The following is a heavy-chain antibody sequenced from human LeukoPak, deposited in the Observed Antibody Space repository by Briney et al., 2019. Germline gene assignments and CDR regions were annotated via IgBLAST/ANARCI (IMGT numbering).Heavy chain of an antibody. Sequence: SETLSLTCTVSGGSISSSSYYWSWIRQPPGKGLEWIGYIYYSGSTNYNPSLKSRVTISVDTSKNQFSLKLSSVTAADTAVYYCARTGDDTPFYYSYYGMDVWGQGTTVTVSS. J-gene: IGHJ6*02. V-gene: IGHV4-61*05. CDR3: ARTGDDTPFYYSYYGMDV. D-gene: IGHD3-10*01. CDR1: GGSISSSSYY. CDR2: IYYSGST.